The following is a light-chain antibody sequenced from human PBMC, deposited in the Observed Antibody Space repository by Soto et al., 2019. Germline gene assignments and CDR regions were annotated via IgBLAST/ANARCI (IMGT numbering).Light chain of an antibody. CDR1: SSDFGGYNY. Sequence: QSVLTQPASVSGSPGQSITISCTGTSSDFGGYNYVSWYQQHPGKAPKLMIFEVNNRPSGVSNRFSGSKSGNTASLTISGLQAEDEADYYCSSYTSSNTYVFGTGTKVTVL. CDR3: SSYTSSNTYV. J-gene: IGLJ1*01. V-gene: IGLV2-14*01. CDR2: EVN.